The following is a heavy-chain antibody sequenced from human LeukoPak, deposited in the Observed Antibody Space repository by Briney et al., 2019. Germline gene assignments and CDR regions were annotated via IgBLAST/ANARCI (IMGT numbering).Heavy chain of an antibody. J-gene: IGHJ4*02. V-gene: IGHV3-30*01. D-gene: IGHD3-3*01. Sequence: GRSLRLSCAASGFTFSRFAMHWVRQAPGKGLEWVAVISIDGSREHYADSVKGRFTISRDNPKNTVYLQMNSLRPEDTAVYYCAREGEDDFWSGFDFWGQGTLVTVSS. CDR3: AREGEDDFWSGFDF. CDR1: GFTFSRFA. CDR2: ISIDGSRE.